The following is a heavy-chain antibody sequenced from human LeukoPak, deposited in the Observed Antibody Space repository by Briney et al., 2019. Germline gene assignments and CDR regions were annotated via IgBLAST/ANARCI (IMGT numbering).Heavy chain of an antibody. D-gene: IGHD3-10*01. CDR2: IYSSGTT. CDR1: GVSIINNY. J-gene: IGHJ4*02. CDR3: ARVGYSGSGNYYNDRGAFDY. V-gene: IGHV4-4*07. Sequence: SETLSLTCNVSGVSIINNYWSWIRQPAGKGPEFIGRIYSSGTTTYNPSLQSRVTMSVDTSKNQFSLKLSSVTAADTALYYCARVGYSGSGNYYNDRGAFDYWGQGTLVTVSS.